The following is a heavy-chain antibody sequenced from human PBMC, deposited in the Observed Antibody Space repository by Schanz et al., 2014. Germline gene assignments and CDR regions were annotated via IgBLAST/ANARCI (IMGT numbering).Heavy chain of an antibody. CDR2: VSSDGNND. J-gene: IGHJ4*02. CDR3: ARWFLIRGVILDS. D-gene: IGHD3-10*01. V-gene: IGHV3-30*03. Sequence: QVQLVESGGGVVQPGRSLRLSCAASGFTFSTHAMHWVRQAPGKGLEWVALVSSDGNNDYYTDSVKGRFTISRDNSRDTVYLQMNSLRADDTAMYYCARWFLIRGVILDSWGQGTLVTVSS. CDR1: GFTFSTHA.